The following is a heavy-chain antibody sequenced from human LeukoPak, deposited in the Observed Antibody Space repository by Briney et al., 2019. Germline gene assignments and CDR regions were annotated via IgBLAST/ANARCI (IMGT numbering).Heavy chain of an antibody. D-gene: IGHD4-17*01. J-gene: IGHJ4*02. V-gene: IGHV3-7*01. CDR1: GFTFTGYW. CDR3: ARDAIYGDYVDY. CDR2: IKQDGSEK. Sequence: SGGSLRLSCAASGFTFTGYWMSWVRQAPGKGLEWVANIKQDGSEKYYVDSVKGRFIISRDNAKNSLYLQMNSLRADDTAVYYCARDAIYGDYVDYWGQGTLVTVSS.